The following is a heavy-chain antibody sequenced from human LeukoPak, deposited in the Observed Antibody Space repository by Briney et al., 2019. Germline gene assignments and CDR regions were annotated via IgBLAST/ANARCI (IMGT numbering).Heavy chain of an antibody. CDR2: IWYDGSNK. D-gene: IGHD6-19*01. J-gene: IGHJ4*02. CDR3: ARTLQWLVDY. Sequence: GRALRLSCAASGFTFSSYGMHWVRQAPGKGLEWVAVIWYDGSNKYYADSVKGRFTISRDNSKNTLYLQMNSLRAEDTAVYYCARTLQWLVDYWGQGTLVTVSS. CDR1: GFTFSSYG. V-gene: IGHV3-33*01.